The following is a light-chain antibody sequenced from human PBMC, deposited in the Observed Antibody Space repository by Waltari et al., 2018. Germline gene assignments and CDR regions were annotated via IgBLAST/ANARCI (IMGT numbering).Light chain of an antibody. CDR2: CGA. CDR1: QSVTTN. Sequence: EIVMTQSPATLSVSPGDRAVLSCRASQSVTTNLAWYQQQPGQAPRLLIYCGATRTTNIPARFSGSGSGTEFNRTISSLQSEDFAVYYCHQYNNGPPYNFGQGTKLEI. J-gene: IGKJ2*01. CDR3: HQYNNGPPYN. V-gene: IGKV3-15*01.